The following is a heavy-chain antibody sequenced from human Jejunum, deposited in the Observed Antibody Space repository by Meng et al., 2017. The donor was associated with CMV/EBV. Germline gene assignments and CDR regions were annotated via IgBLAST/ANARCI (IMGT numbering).Heavy chain of an antibody. Sequence: VSGGSISSYYWSWIRQPPGKGLEWIGYIYYSGSTNYNPSLKSRVTISVDTSKNQFSLKLWSVTAADTAVYYCARDRFGSEREIFYYWGQGKLVTVSS. CDR1: GGSISSYY. CDR2: IYYSGST. V-gene: IGHV4-59*01. J-gene: IGHJ4*02. CDR3: ARDRFGSEREIFYY. D-gene: IGHD3-10*01.